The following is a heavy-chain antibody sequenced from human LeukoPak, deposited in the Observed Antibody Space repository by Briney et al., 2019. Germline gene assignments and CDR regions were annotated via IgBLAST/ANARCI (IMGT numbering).Heavy chain of an antibody. CDR1: GGTFSSYA. J-gene: IGHJ6*03. Sequence: SVKVSCKASGGTFSSYAISWVRQAPGQGLEWMGGIIPIFGTANYAQKFQGRVTITTDESTSTAYMELSSLRSEDTAVYYCARDIGPPYSGYDYRAYYMDVWGEGTTVTVSS. CDR3: ARDIGPPYSGYDYRAYYMDV. D-gene: IGHD5-12*01. V-gene: IGHV1-69*05. CDR2: IIPIFGTA.